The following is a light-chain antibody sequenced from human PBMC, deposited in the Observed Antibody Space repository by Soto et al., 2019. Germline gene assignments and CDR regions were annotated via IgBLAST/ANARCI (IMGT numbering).Light chain of an antibody. CDR2: GAS. V-gene: IGKV3-15*01. CDR1: QSVRSN. CDR3: QHYNTLWG. J-gene: IGKJ4*01. Sequence: EIVMTQSPATLSLSPGERVTLSCRASQSVRSNLSWYHQKPGHVPRVLIFGASTRTIAIPDRFSGSGSGTEFTLIIRRLQSEDFAVSYCQHYNTLWGFGGGTKVEIK.